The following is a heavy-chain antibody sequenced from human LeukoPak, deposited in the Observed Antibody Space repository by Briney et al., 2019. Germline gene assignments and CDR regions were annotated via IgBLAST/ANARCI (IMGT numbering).Heavy chain of an antibody. J-gene: IGHJ4*02. Sequence: GGSLRLSCAASGFTFSSYWMSWVRQAPGKGLEWVANIKQDGSEKYYVDSVKGRFTISRDNAKNSLHLQMNSLRAEDTAVYYCARDRYDYVWGSYRYTFDYWGQGTLVTVSS. CDR1: GFTFSSYW. D-gene: IGHD3-16*02. V-gene: IGHV3-7*01. CDR3: ARDRYDYVWGSYRYTFDY. CDR2: IKQDGSEK.